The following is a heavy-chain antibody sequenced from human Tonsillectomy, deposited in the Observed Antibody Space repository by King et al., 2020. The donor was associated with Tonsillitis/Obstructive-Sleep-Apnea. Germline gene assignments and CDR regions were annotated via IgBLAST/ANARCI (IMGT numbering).Heavy chain of an antibody. J-gene: IGHJ4*02. CDR3: ARRYCSGGSCYLYYFDY. D-gene: IGHD2-15*01. Sequence: QLVQSGSELKKPGASVKVSCKASGYTFTSYAMNWVRQAPGQGLEWMGWINTNTGNPTYARGFTGRFVFSLDTSVSTAYLQISSLKAEDTAVYYCARRYCSGGSCYLYYFDYWGQGTLVTVSS. CDR2: INTNTGNP. V-gene: IGHV7-4-1*02. CDR1: GYTFTSYA.